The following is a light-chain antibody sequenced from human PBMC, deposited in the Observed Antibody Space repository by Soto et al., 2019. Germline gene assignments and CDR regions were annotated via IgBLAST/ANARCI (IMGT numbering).Light chain of an antibody. CDR2: DNN. CDR1: SSNIGNNY. J-gene: IGLJ2*01. V-gene: IGLV1-51*01. Sequence: QSVLTQPPSVSAAPGQKVTISCSGSSSNIGNNYVSWYQQLPGTAPKLLIYDNNKRPSGIPDRFSGSKSGTSATLGITGLQTGDEADYYCGTWDSSLSAVVLGGGTQLTFL. CDR3: GTWDSSLSAVV.